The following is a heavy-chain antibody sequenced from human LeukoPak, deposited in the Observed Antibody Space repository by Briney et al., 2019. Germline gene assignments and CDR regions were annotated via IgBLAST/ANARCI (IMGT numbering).Heavy chain of an antibody. CDR1: GYTFTSYG. D-gene: IGHD3-3*01. V-gene: IGHV1-18*01. Sequence: ASVKVSCKASGYTFTSYGISWVRQAPGQGLEWMGWISAYNGNTNYAQKLQGRATMTTDTSTSTAYMELRSLRSDDTAVYYCARPSGGYDFWSGYLKYPFDYWGQGTLVTVSS. CDR2: ISAYNGNT. CDR3: ARPSGGYDFWSGYLKYPFDY. J-gene: IGHJ4*02.